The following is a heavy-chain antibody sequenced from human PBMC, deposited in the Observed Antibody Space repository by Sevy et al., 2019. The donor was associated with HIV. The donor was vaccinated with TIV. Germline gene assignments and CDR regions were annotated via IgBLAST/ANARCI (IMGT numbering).Heavy chain of an antibody. CDR3: ARSPPTTVTRYYFDY. Sequence: ASVKVSCKASGGTFSSYAISWVRQAPGQGLEWMGGIIPIFGTANYAQKFQGRVTITADESTSTAYMELSSLRSEDTAVYYCARSPPTTVTRYYFDYWGQGTLVTVSS. V-gene: IGHV1-69*13. J-gene: IGHJ4*02. D-gene: IGHD4-17*01. CDR1: GGTFSSYA. CDR2: IIPIFGTA.